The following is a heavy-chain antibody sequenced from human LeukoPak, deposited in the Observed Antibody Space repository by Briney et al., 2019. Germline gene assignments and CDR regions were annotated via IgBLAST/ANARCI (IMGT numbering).Heavy chain of an antibody. CDR1: GGSISSGGYY. J-gene: IGHJ4*02. D-gene: IGHD3-22*01. V-gene: IGHV4-31*03. CDR2: IYYSGST. CDR3: VRVVDITTSAGGY. Sequence: SQTLSLTCTVSGGSISSGGYYWSRIRQHPGKGLERIGYIYYSGSTYYNPSLKSRVTISVHTSKNQFSLKLSSVTAADTAVYYCVRVVDITTSAGGYWGQGTLVTVSS.